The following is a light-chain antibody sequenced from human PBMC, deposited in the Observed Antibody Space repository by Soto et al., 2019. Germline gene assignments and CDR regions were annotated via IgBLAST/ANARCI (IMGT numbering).Light chain of an antibody. CDR2: EVT. CDR1: SSDVGAYDF. CDR3: TSYTGSNPLVV. V-gene: IGLV2-14*01. J-gene: IGLJ3*02. Sequence: QSALTQPASVSGSPGQSITITCTGTSSDVGAYDFVSWYQQHPDKAPKLVIFEVTNRPSGVSHRFSGSKSGNTASLTISGLQAEDEADYYCTSYTGSNPLVVFGGGTKLTVL.